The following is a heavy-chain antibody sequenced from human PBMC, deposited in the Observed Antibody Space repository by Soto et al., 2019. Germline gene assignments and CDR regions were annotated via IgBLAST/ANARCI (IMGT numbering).Heavy chain of an antibody. CDR3: TRALWLRFTSVWFDP. J-gene: IGHJ5*02. D-gene: IGHD5-12*01. CDR2: IRSKAYGGTT. V-gene: IGHV3-49*03. Sequence: PGGSLRLSCTASGFTFGDYAMSWFRQAPGKGLEWVGFIRSKAYGGTTEYAASVKGRFTIPRDDSKSIAYLQMNSLKTEDTAVYYCTRALWLRFTSVWFDPWGQGTLVTVSS. CDR1: GFTFGDYA.